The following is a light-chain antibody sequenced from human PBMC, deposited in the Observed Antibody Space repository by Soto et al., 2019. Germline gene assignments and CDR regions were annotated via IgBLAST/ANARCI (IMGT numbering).Light chain of an antibody. V-gene: IGKV3-15*01. CDR1: QSVSTN. Sequence: EIVMTQSPTTLSVSPGERATLSCRASQSVSTNLAWYQQKPGQVPSLLIYGASTRASGIPARFSGSGSGTEFTLTIGSLQSEDFAVYYCQQYSSSPSFGRGTRLEIK. J-gene: IGKJ5*01. CDR3: QQYSSSPS. CDR2: GAS.